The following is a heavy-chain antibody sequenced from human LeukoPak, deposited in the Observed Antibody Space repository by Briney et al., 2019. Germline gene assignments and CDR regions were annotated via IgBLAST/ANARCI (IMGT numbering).Heavy chain of an antibody. CDR3: ARVGYSGWNLEY. V-gene: IGHV3-7*01. Sequence: GGSLRLSCAAAGFTFSSYWMSWVRQAPGKGREWVANIKQDGSEKYYVDSVKGRFTISRDNAKNSLYLQMNSLRAEDTAVYYCARVGYSGWNLEYWGQGTLVTVSS. D-gene: IGHD5-12*01. J-gene: IGHJ4*02. CDR1: GFTFSSYW. CDR2: IKQDGSEK.